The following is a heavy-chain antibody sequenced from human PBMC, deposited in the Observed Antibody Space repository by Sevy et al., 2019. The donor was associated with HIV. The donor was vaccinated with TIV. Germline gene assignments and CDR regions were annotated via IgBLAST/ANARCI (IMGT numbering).Heavy chain of an antibody. J-gene: IGHJ4*02. CDR2: IWFDESNT. Sequence: GGSQRLSCAASGFTFSTYGMHWVRQAPGKGLEWVAVIWFDESNTYYADSVKGRFTISRDIAKNTLHLQMNSLRAEDTAVYYCARDLEFYDYGDYGPAFMPDYWGQGTLVTVSS. CDR1: GFTFSTYG. D-gene: IGHD4-17*01. V-gene: IGHV3-33*01. CDR3: ARDLEFYDYGDYGPAFMPDY.